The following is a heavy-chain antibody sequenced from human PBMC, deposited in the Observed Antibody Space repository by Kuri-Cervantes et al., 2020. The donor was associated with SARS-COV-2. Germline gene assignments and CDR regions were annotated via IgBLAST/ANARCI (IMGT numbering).Heavy chain of an antibody. CDR1: GFTIGSYS. J-gene: IGHJ4*02. V-gene: IGHV3-7*01. CDR3: TTLIDY. Sequence: GESLKISCAASGFTIGSYSMNWVRQAPGKGLEWVANIKQDGSEKYYVDSVKGRFTISRDNAKNPLYLQMNSLRAEDTAVYYCTTLIDYWGQGALVTVSS. CDR2: IKQDGSEK.